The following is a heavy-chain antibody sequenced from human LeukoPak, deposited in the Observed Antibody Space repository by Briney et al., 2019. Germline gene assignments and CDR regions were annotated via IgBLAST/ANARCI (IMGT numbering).Heavy chain of an antibody. V-gene: IGHV3-21*01. D-gene: IGHD1-26*01. CDR2: ISRSSSYI. Sequence: GGSLRLSCAASGFTFSSYSMNWVRQAPGKGLEWVSSISRSSSYIYYADSVKGRFTISRDNAKNSLYLQMNSLRAEDTAVYYCARGVVGATEYFDYWGQGTLVTVSS. CDR1: GFTFSSYS. J-gene: IGHJ4*02. CDR3: ARGVVGATEYFDY.